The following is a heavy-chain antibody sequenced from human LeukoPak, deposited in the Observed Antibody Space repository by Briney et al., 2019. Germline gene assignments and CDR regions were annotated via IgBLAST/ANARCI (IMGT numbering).Heavy chain of an antibody. CDR3: TGYCSGCSCYARCFDY. V-gene: IGHV4-59*01. Sequence: SETLYLTCTASGDSITGYYWSWVRQPPGQGLEWIGYMHSSGSASYNPPLRSRVAISVDKSTNRSSLKLNSMTGADTTAYYTTGYCSGCSCYARCFDYWGQGTLVTVSS. CDR2: MHSSGSA. D-gene: IGHD2-15*01. CDR1: GDSITGYY. J-gene: IGHJ4*01.